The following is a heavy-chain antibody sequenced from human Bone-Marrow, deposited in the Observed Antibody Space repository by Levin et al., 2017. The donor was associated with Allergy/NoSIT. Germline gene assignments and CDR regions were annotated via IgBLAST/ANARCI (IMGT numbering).Heavy chain of an antibody. Sequence: ASVKVSCKASGYTFTGYYMHWVRQAPGQGLEWMGWINPNSGGTNYAQKFQGRVTMTRDTSISTAYMELSRLRSDDTAVYYCARDWAYYYDSSGYLPGEGFDPWGQGTLVTVSS. CDR2: INPNSGGT. CDR3: ARDWAYYYDSSGYLPGEGFDP. J-gene: IGHJ5*02. V-gene: IGHV1-2*02. D-gene: IGHD3-22*01. CDR1: GYTFTGYY.